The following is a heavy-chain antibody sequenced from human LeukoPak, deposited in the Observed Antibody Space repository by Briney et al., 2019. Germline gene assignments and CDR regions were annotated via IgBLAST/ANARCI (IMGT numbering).Heavy chain of an antibody. D-gene: IGHD3-22*01. Sequence: SVKVSCTASGGTFSSYAISWVRQAPGQGLEWMGGIIPIFGTANYAQKFQGRVTITADESTSTAYMELSSLRSEDTAVYYCARDLGEYYDSSGDYWGQGTLVTVSS. CDR3: ARDLGEYYDSSGDY. CDR2: IIPIFGTA. V-gene: IGHV1-69*13. CDR1: GGTFSSYA. J-gene: IGHJ4*02.